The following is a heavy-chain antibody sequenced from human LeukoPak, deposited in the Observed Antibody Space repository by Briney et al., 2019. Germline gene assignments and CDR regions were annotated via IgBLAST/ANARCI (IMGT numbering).Heavy chain of an antibody. Sequence: SETLSLTCAVYGGSFSGYYWSWIRQPPGKGLERIGEINHSGSTNYNPSLKSRVTISVDTSKNQFSLKLSSVTAAGTAVYYCARGPTVRYCSSTSCPTANGQQDYWGQGTLVTVSS. D-gene: IGHD2-2*01. J-gene: IGHJ4*02. CDR3: ARGPTVRYCSSTSCPTANGQQDY. CDR2: INHSGST. CDR1: GGSFSGYY. V-gene: IGHV4-34*01.